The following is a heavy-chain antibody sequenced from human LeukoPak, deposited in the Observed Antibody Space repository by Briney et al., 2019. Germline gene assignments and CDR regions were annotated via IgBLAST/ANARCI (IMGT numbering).Heavy chain of an antibody. D-gene: IGHD6-13*01. Sequence: VASVKVSCKASGYTFTGYYMHWVRQAPGQGLEWMGWINPNSGGTNSAQKFQGRVTMTRDTSISTAYMELSRLTSDDTAVYYCARDRSSSWYGGIGYWGQGTLVTVSS. J-gene: IGHJ4*02. CDR2: INPNSGGT. V-gene: IGHV1-2*02. CDR1: GYTFTGYY. CDR3: ARDRSSSWYGGIGY.